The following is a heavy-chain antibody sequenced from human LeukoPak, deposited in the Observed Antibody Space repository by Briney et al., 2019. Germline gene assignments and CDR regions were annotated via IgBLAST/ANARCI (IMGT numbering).Heavy chain of an antibody. CDR3: ARGDLFDY. Sequence: GGSLRLSCAASGFTFSNYGMHWVRQAPGKGLEWVAFIGYDGSNKYYADSVKGRFTISRDNSKNTLYLQMNSLRAEDTAVYYWARGDLFDYWGQGTLVTVSS. J-gene: IGHJ4*02. D-gene: IGHD3-16*01. CDR1: GFTFSNYG. CDR2: IGYDGSNK. V-gene: IGHV3-30*02.